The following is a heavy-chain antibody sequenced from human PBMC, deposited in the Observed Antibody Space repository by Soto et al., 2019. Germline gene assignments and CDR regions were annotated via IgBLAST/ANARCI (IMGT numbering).Heavy chain of an antibody. J-gene: IGHJ4*02. D-gene: IGHD3-22*01. V-gene: IGHV6-1*01. Sequence: SQTLSLTCAISGDSVSSNSAAWNWIRQSPSRGLEWLGRTYYRSKWYNDYAVSVKSRITINPDTTKNQFSLQRNSATPEDTVVYYCARGGDYYDSLYYFDYWGQGTLVTVSS. CDR2: TYYRSKWYN. CDR3: ARGGDYYDSLYYFDY. CDR1: GDSVSSNSAA.